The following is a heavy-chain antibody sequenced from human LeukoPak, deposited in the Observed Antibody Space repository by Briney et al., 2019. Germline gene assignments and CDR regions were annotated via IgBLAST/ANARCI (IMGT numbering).Heavy chain of an antibody. J-gene: IGHJ4*02. V-gene: IGHV3-23*01. D-gene: IGHD2-21*02. CDR2: ISGSGGSL. Sequence: PGGSLRLSCAASGFTFSSYAMNWVRQTPGKGLEWVSSISGSGGSLYYADSVKGRFTISRDNSKNTFYLQMNSLRAEDTAIYYCAKDFVAVTAIGMYYLDYWGQGTLVTVSA. CDR3: AKDFVAVTAIGMYYLDY. CDR1: GFTFSSYA.